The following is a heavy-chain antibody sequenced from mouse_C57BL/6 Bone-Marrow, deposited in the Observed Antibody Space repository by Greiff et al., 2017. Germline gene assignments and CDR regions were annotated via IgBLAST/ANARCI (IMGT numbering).Heavy chain of an antibody. CDR2: ISSGGSYT. J-gene: IGHJ4*01. CDR3: ARHGGYLAMDY. Sequence: EVQRVESGGDLVKPGGSLKLSCAASGFTFSSYGMSWVRQTPDMRLEWVATISSGGSYTYYPDSVKGRFTISRDNAKNTLYLQMSSLKSEDTAMYYCARHGGYLAMDYWGQGTSVTVSS. CDR1: GFTFSSYG. V-gene: IGHV5-6*01. D-gene: IGHD1-1*02.